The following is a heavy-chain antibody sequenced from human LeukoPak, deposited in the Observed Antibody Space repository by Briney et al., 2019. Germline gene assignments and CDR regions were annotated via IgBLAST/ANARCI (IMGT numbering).Heavy chain of an antibody. CDR3: AKDEYCSGGSCYSQVYFQH. J-gene: IGHJ1*01. D-gene: IGHD2-15*01. Sequence: GGSLRLSCAASGFTFSSYAMTWVRQAPGKGLEWVSAISGGGGSTYYADSVKGRFTISRDNSKNTLYLQMNSLRAEDTAVYYCAKDEYCSGGSCYSQVYFQHWGQGTLVTVSS. V-gene: IGHV3-23*01. CDR2: ISGGGGST. CDR1: GFTFSSYA.